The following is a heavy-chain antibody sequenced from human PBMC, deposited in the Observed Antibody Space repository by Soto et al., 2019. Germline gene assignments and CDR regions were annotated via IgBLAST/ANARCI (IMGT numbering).Heavy chain of an antibody. CDR3: VRGGIAGHWFDP. Sequence: SETLSLTCSVSRAFINSGGFYYSWIRQPPGKGLEWLGYIFHSGSTLYTPSLRGRLTLSADTSRNQLSLHLTSVTAADTAVHYCVRGGIAGHWFDPWGQGILVTVSS. V-gene: IGHV4-31*03. CDR1: RAFINSGGFY. CDR2: IFHSGST. J-gene: IGHJ5*02. D-gene: IGHD2-15*01.